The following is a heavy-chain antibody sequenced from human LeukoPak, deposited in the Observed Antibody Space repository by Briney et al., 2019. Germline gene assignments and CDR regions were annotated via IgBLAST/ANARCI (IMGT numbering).Heavy chain of an antibody. CDR3: ARSPDRYYDILTGYYNIWFDP. J-gene: IGHJ5*02. Sequence: ASVKVSCKASGYTFTNYDINWVRQDTGPGLEWLGWMNPDTGNTGSAQKFQGRVTMTRNTSISTAYMELSSLRSDDTAVYYCARSPDRYYDILTGYYNIWFDPWGQGTLVTVSS. CDR2: MNPDTGNT. V-gene: IGHV1-8*01. D-gene: IGHD3-9*01. CDR1: GYTFTNYD.